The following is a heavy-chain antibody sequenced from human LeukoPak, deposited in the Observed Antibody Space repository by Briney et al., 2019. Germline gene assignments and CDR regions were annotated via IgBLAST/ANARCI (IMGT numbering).Heavy chain of an antibody. CDR2: INSDGGST. J-gene: IGHJ4*02. CDR1: GFTFSNYY. D-gene: IGHD3-16*01. V-gene: IGHV3-74*01. CDR3: AGPSGSYASRIDY. Sequence: GGSLRLSCAASGFTFSNYYMHWVRQAPGNGLLWVSRINSDGGSTAYADSVKGRFTNSRDNAMNTLYLQMNSLRAEDTGVYYCAGPSGSYASRIDYWGQGTLVTVSS.